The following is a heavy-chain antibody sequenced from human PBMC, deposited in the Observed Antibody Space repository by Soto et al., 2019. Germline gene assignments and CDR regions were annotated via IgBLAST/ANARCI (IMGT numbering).Heavy chain of an antibody. CDR2: IIPIFGTA. V-gene: IGHV1-69*06. CDR3: ARDVQHWWEYATGGYDY. Sequence: ASVKVSCKASGGTFSSYAISWVRQAPGQGLEWMGGIIPIFGTANCAQKFQGRVTITADKSTSSAYMELRNLGPDDTAVYYCARDVQHWWEYATGGYDYWGQGTLVTVSS. D-gene: IGHD2-8*02. CDR1: GGTFSSYA. J-gene: IGHJ4*02.